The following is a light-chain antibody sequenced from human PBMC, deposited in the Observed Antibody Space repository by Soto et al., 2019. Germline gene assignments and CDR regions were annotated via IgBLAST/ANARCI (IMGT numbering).Light chain of an antibody. CDR3: QQLNSIPHT. CDR2: VAS. CDR1: QGIINY. J-gene: IGKJ2*01. V-gene: IGKV1-9*01. Sequence: IQLTQSPSSLSASVGDRVTITCRASQGIINYLAWYQQKPGKAPKLQIYVASTLQSGVPSRFSGSGSGTHFTLTHISLHPEDFATYYFQQLNSIPHTFGQGTKLEIK.